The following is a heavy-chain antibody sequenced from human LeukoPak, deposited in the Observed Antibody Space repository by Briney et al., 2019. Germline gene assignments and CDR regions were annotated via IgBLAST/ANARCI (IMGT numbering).Heavy chain of an antibody. CDR1: GGSISSYY. CDR2: IYYSGST. J-gene: IGHJ5*02. V-gene: IGHV4-59*01. D-gene: IGHD6-13*01. CDR3: ARDAGSRRHNWFDP. Sequence: SETLSLTCSVSGGSISSYYWSWIRQPPGKGLEWIGYIYYSGSTNYNPSLKSRVTISVDTSKNQFSLKLSSVTAADTAMYYCARDAGSRRHNWFDPWGQGTLVTVSS.